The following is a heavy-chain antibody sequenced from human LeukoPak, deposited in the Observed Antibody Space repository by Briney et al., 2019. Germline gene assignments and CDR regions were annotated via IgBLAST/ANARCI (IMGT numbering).Heavy chain of an antibody. Sequence: ASVKVSCKASGYTFTSYGISWVRQAPGQGLEWMGWISAYKGNTNYAQKLQGRVTMTTDTSTSTAYMELRSLRSDDTAVYYCARGPPEYSSSWYLHNYYYGMDVWGQGTTFTVSS. CDR2: ISAYKGNT. CDR3: ARGPPEYSSSWYLHNYYYGMDV. J-gene: IGHJ6*02. CDR1: GYTFTSYG. V-gene: IGHV1-18*01. D-gene: IGHD6-13*01.